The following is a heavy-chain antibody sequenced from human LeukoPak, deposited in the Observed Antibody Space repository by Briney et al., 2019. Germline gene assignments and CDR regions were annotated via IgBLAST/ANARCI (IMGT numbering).Heavy chain of an antibody. CDR1: GGSISSYY. J-gene: IGHJ4*02. CDR2: TYYSGST. D-gene: IGHD3-22*01. Sequence: SETLSLTCTVSGGSISSYYWSWIRQPPGKGLEWIGYTYYSGSTNYNPSLKSRVTISVDTSKNQFSLKLSSVTAADTAVYYCARGGGYYDLDYWGQGTLVAVSS. V-gene: IGHV4-59*01. CDR3: ARGGGYYDLDY.